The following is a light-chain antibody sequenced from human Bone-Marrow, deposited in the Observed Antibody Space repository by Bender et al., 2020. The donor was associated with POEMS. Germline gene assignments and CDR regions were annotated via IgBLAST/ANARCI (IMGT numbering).Light chain of an antibody. J-gene: IGLJ2*01. CDR2: EVT. CDR1: SSDIGGYNY. V-gene: IGLV2-8*01. Sequence: QSALTQPASVSGSPGQSITISCTGSSSDIGGYNYVSWYQQHPGKAPKLIIYEVTKRPSGVPDRLSGSKSGNTASLTVSGLQADDEADYFCSSYAGSNNPVVFGGGTKLTVL. CDR3: SSYAGSNNPVV.